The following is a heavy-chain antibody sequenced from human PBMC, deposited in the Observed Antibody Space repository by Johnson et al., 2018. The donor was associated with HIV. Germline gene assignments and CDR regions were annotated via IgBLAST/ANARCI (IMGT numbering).Heavy chain of an antibody. CDR2: ISGTGGST. V-gene: IGHV3-23*04. Sequence: VQLVESGGGLVQPGGSLRLSCSASGFSVSSNYMSWVRQAPGKGLAWVSSISGTGGSTYYADSVKGRFTISRDNSKNTLFLQMNSLRADDTAVYYCAKSQDRSAYDYDFDLWGQGTMVTVSS. J-gene: IGHJ3*01. D-gene: IGHD5-12*01. CDR3: AKSQDRSAYDYDFDL. CDR1: GFSVSSNY.